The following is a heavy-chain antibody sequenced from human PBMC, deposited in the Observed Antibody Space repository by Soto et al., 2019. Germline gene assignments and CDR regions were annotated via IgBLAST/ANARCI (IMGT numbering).Heavy chain of an antibody. J-gene: IGHJ5*02. Sequence: SETLSLTCAVSGYSISSGYYWGWIRQPPGKGLEWIASIYHSGSTYYNPSLKSRVTISVDTSKNQFSLKLSSVTAADTAVYYCARGATTVTPGWFDPWGQGTLVTVSS. CDR3: ARGATTVTPGWFDP. D-gene: IGHD4-17*01. V-gene: IGHV4-38-2*01. CDR2: IYHSGST. CDR1: GYSISSGYY.